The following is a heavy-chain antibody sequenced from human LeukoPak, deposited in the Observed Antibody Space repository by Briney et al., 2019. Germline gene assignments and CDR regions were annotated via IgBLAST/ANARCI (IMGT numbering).Heavy chain of an antibody. CDR3: AKTGTPWYYFDY. D-gene: IGHD6-13*01. CDR1: GFTFSSYA. J-gene: IGHJ4*02. Sequence: GGSLRLSCAASGFTFSSYAMSWVRQAPGKGLEWVSAISGSGGSTFYADSVKGRFTISRDNSKNTLYLQMNSLRAEDTAVYYCAKTGTPWYYFDYWGQGTLVTVSS. V-gene: IGHV3-23*01. CDR2: ISGSGGST.